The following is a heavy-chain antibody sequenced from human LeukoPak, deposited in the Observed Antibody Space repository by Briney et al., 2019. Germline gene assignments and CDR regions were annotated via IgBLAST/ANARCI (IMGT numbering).Heavy chain of an antibody. V-gene: IGHV3-23*01. CDR2: ISGSGGST. CDR3: ATNTGGLRYFDWTDPFDY. J-gene: IGHJ4*02. CDR1: GFTFSSYA. Sequence: GGSLRLSCLASGFTFSSYAMSWVRQAPGKGLEWVSAISGSGGSTYYADSVKGRFTISRDNSKNTLYLQMNSLRAEDTAVYYCATNTGGLRYFDWTDPFDYWGQGTLVTVSS. D-gene: IGHD3-9*01.